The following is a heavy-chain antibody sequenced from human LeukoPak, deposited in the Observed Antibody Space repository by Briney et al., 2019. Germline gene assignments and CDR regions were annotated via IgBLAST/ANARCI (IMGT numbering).Heavy chain of an antibody. CDR3: AKDSSNSGSYYAHY. CDR1: GFTFSSYS. Sequence: QAGGSLRLSCAASGFTFSSYSMTWVRQAPGKGLEWVSTINGSGDYTFYADSVKGRFTISRDNSKNTLYLQMNSLRADDTALYYCAKDSSNSGSYYAHYWGQGTLVTVSS. V-gene: IGHV3-23*01. CDR2: INGSGDYT. J-gene: IGHJ4*02. D-gene: IGHD1-26*01.